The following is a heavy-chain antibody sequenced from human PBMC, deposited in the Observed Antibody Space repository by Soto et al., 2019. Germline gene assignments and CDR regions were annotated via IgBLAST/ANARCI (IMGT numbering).Heavy chain of an antibody. D-gene: IGHD5-18*01. CDR2: IWYDGSHK. CDR3: ARCSGYSYGNFDY. Sequence: QVQLVESGGGVVQPGRSLRLSCAASGFTFSSYGMNWVRQAPGKGLEWVAVIWYDGSHKYDTDSVKGRFTISRDNSENTLYLQMTSLRDEDTGVYHCARCSGYSYGNFDYWGQGTLVTVSS. V-gene: IGHV3-33*01. CDR1: GFTFSSYG. J-gene: IGHJ4*02.